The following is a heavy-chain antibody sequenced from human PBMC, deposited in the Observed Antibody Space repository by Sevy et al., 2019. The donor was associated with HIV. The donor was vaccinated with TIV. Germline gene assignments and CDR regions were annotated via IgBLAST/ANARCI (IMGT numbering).Heavy chain of an antibody. Sequence: ASVKVSCKASGYTFTSYAMHWVRQAPGQRLEWMGWINAGNGNTKYSQKFQGRVTITRDTSASTAYMELGSLRSEDTAVYYCARSVTMIVVGLGRGGMDVWGQGTTVTVSS. CDR2: INAGNGNT. V-gene: IGHV1-3*01. J-gene: IGHJ6*02. CDR1: GYTFTSYA. CDR3: ARSVTMIVVGLGRGGMDV. D-gene: IGHD3-22*01.